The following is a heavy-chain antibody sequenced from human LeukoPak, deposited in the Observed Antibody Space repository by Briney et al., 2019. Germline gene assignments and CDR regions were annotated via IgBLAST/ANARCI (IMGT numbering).Heavy chain of an antibody. CDR1: GGTFSNYA. V-gene: IGHV1-69*06. J-gene: IGHJ4*02. CDR2: IIPIFGTA. CDR3: ARYYSGWYYFDY. D-gene: IGHD6-19*01. Sequence: GSSVKVSCKASGGTFSNYAISWVRQAPGQGLEWMGGIIPIFGTANYAQKFRGRVTITADKSTRTAYMELSSLRSEDTAVYYCARYYSGWYYFDYWGQGTLVTVSS.